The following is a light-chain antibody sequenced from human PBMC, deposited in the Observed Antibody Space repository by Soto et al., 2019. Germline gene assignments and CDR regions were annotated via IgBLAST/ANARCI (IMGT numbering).Light chain of an antibody. Sequence: EIVLTQSPATLSLSPGEGATLSCRASQSVGSLLAWYQQKPGQAPRLVIYDASNRATGIPARFSGSGSGTDFTLPISNLEPEDFAVYYCQQRSNWPITFGQGTRLEIK. J-gene: IGKJ5*01. V-gene: IGKV3-11*01. CDR2: DAS. CDR1: QSVGSL. CDR3: QQRSNWPIT.